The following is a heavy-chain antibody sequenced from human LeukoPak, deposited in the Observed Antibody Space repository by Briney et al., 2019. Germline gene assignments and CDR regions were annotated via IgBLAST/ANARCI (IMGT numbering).Heavy chain of an antibody. CDR3: ARALGYCSSTSCANWFDP. CDR1: GYTFTSYG. V-gene: IGHV1-18*01. CDR2: ISAYNGNT. J-gene: IGHJ5*02. Sequence: ASVKVSCKASGYTFTSYGISWVRQAPGQGLEWMGWISAYNGNTNYAQKLQGRVTMTTDTSTSTAYMELRSLRSDDTAVYYCARALGYCSSTSCANWFDPWGQGTLVTVSS. D-gene: IGHD2-2*01.